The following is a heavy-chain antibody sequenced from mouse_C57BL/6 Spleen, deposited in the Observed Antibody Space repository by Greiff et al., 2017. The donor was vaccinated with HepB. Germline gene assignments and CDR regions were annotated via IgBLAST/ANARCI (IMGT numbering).Heavy chain of an antibody. V-gene: IGHV5-16*01. CDR2: INYDGSST. CDR3: ARALYYYGLYYFDY. Sequence: EVMLVESEGGLVQPGSSMKLSCTASGFTFSDYYMAWVRQVPEKGLEWVANINYDGSSTYYLDSLKSRFIISRDNAKNILYLQMSSLKSEDTATYYCARALYYYGLYYFDYWGQGTTLTVSS. J-gene: IGHJ2*01. D-gene: IGHD1-1*01. CDR1: GFTFSDYY.